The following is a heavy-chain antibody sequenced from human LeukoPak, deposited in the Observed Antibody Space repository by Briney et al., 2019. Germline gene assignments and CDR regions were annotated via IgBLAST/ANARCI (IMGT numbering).Heavy chain of an antibody. CDR1: GYTFINHY. J-gene: IGHJ4*02. CDR2: INPSGGST. Sequence: ASVTVSCKASGYTFINHYIHWVRQAPGQGLEWMGIINPSGGSTNYAQKFQGRVTMTRDTSTSTVYMELSSLTSEDTAVYYCGRDSLYYDFLTNYYREYFDYWGQGTLVTVSS. D-gene: IGHD3-9*01. V-gene: IGHV1-46*01. CDR3: GRDSLYYDFLTNYYREYFDY.